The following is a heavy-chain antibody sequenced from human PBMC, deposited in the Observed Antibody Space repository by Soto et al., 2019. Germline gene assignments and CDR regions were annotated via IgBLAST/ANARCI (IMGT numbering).Heavy chain of an antibody. CDR3: AKQRGYNWSPPKYYYYGLDV. CDR2: ISYDGSDK. D-gene: IGHD1-20*01. J-gene: IGHJ6*02. V-gene: IGHV3-30*18. Sequence: QAQLVESGGGVVQPGTSLRISCEVSGFTFSSFGMNWIRQAPGKGLEWVAFISYDGSDKYYGDSVKGRFTISRDNSKDTLYLQMNSVRVEDTGVYYCAKQRGYNWSPPKYYYYGLDVWGQGTTVTVSS. CDR1: GFTFSSFG.